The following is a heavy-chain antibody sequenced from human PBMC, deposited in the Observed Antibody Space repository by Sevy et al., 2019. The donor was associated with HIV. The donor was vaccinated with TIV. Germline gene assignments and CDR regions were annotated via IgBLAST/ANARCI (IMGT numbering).Heavy chain of an antibody. CDR2: IYTSGST. D-gene: IGHD2-2*01. J-gene: IGHJ6*02. CDR3: ARDSIVVVPAASVPYYYYGMDV. Sequence: SETLSLTCTVSGGSISSYYWSWIRQPAGKGLEWIGRIYTSGSTNFNPSLKSRVTMSVDTSKNQFSLKLSSVTAADTAVYYCARDSIVVVPAASVPYYYYGMDVWGQGTTVTVSS. V-gene: IGHV4-4*07. CDR1: GGSISSYY.